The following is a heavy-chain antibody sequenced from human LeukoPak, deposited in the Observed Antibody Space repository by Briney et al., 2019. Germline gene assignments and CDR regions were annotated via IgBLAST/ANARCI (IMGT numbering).Heavy chain of an antibody. V-gene: IGHV4-39*01. Sequence: PSETLSLTCTVSGGSISSSSYYWGWIRQPPGKGLEWIGSIYYSGSTYYNPSLKSRVTISADTSKNQFSLKLSSVTAADTAVYYCASITLRVLDYWGQGTLVTVSS. J-gene: IGHJ4*02. CDR3: ASITLRVLDY. D-gene: IGHD3-3*01. CDR1: GGSISSSSYY. CDR2: IYYSGST.